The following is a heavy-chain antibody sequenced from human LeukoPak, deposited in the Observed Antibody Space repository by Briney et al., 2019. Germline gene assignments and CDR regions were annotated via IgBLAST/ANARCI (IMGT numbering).Heavy chain of an antibody. J-gene: IGHJ4*02. Sequence: SETLSLACTVSGYSINSGYFWGWIRQPPGKGLEWIGSIYYSGSTYYNPSLKSRVTISVDTSKNQFSLKLSSVTAADTAVYYCARHIGYYYDSSGFGFDYWGQGTLVTVSS. D-gene: IGHD3-22*01. V-gene: IGHV4-38-2*02. CDR1: GYSINSGYF. CDR3: ARHIGYYYDSSGFGFDY. CDR2: IYYSGST.